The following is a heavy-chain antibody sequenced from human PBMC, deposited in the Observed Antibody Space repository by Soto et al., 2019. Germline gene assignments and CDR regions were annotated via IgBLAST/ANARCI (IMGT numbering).Heavy chain of an antibody. CDR3: ARGGGRDGYPGTFDY. V-gene: IGHV4-59*01. J-gene: IGHJ4*02. CDR1: GGSISSYY. CDR2: IYYSGST. Sequence: QVQLQESGPGLVKPSETLSLTCTVSGGSISSYYWSWIRQPPGKGLEWIGYIYYSGSTNYNPSLKSRVTISVDTSKNQFSLKLSSVTAADTAVYYWARGGGRDGYPGTFDYWGQGTLVTVSS. D-gene: IGHD5-12*01.